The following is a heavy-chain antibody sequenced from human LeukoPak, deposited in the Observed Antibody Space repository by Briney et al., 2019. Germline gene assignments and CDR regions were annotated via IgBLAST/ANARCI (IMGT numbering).Heavy chain of an antibody. Sequence: GGSLRLSCAASGFTFSSYGMHWVRQAPGKGLEWVAVISYDGSNKYYADPVKGRFTISRDNSKNTLSLQMNSLRAEDTAVYYCANGAKYNTLTGFRASRDDAFDIWGQGTMVTVSS. J-gene: IGHJ3*02. CDR3: ANGAKYNTLTGFRASRDDAFDI. CDR1: GFTFSSYG. CDR2: ISYDGSNK. V-gene: IGHV3-30*18. D-gene: IGHD3-9*01.